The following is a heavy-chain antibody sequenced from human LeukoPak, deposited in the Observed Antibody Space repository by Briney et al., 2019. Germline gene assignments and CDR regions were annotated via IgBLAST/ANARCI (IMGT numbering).Heavy chain of an antibody. CDR1: GFTFSSSA. Sequence: GSLRLSCGAAGFTFSSSAMHWVRQGPGKGLEWVAYIAHHGNNKYYADSVKGRFTISRDNSKGSLYLQMNSLRADDTAVYYCAKDGSWSCTDWGQGTLVRVSS. V-gene: IGHV3-30*02. CDR2: IAHHGNNK. J-gene: IGHJ4*02. D-gene: IGHD2-8*02. CDR3: AKDGSWSCTD.